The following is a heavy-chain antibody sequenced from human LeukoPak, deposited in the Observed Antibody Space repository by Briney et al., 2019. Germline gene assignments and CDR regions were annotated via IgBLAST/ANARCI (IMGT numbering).Heavy chain of an antibody. CDR2: IYHSGST. D-gene: IGHD6-13*01. Sequence: SETLSLTCTVSGYSISSGYYWGWIRQPPGKGLEWIGSIYHSGSTYYNPSLKSRVTISVDTSKNQFSLKLSSVTAADTAVYYCARRRSAVWQQPEYWGQGTLVTVSS. CDR3: ARRRSAVWQQPEY. J-gene: IGHJ4*02. V-gene: IGHV4-38-2*02. CDR1: GYSISSGYY.